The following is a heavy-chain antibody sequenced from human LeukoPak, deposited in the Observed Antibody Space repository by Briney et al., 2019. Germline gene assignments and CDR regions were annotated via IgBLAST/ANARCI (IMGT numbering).Heavy chain of an antibody. CDR2: ISGSGGSP. D-gene: IGHD3-22*01. CDR3: VKQGGDYCDTTGKGFDY. J-gene: IGHJ4*02. V-gene: IGHV3-23*01. Sequence: GGSLRLSCAASGFTFSSYAMNWVRQAPGKGLEWVSAISGSGGSPYYADSVKGRFTISRDNSKKTVFLQMNSLKAEDTAVYYCVKQGGDYCDTTGKGFDYWPLGTLVTVSS. CDR1: GFTFSSYA.